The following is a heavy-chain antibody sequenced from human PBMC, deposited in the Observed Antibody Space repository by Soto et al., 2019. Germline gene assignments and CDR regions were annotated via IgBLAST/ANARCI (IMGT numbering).Heavy chain of an antibody. V-gene: IGHV4-39*01. Sequence: LSETLSLTCIVPSGSMCSSLNHWGWIRQAPGKGLEWIGNINYSGSTYYNPSLQSRLTISVDTSNNQFSLTLSSVTAADTAVYYCAKLAGYCSGTSCYGHYAMHVWGQGTTVT. D-gene: IGHD2-2*01. CDR2: INYSGST. CDR3: AKLAGYCSGTSCYGHYAMHV. J-gene: IGHJ6*02. CDR1: SGSMCSSLNH.